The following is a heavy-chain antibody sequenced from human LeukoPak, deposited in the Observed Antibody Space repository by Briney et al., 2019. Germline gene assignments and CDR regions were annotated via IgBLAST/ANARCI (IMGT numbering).Heavy chain of an antibody. CDR1: GDSVSSINGA. V-gene: IGHV6-1*01. CDR3: ARDVGNTGWYTFDF. CDR2: TYFRSQWYY. D-gene: IGHD6-19*01. J-gene: IGHJ4*02. Sequence: SQTLSLTCAISGDSVSSINGAWYWIRQSPSRGLEWLGRTYFRSQWYYDYAVSFQGRITINPDTSNNQFSLLLTSLSPEDTAVYYCARDVGNTGWYTFDFWGQGTLVTVSS.